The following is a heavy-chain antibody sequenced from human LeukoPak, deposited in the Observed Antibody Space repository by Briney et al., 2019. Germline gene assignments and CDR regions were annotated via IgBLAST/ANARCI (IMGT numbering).Heavy chain of an antibody. CDR1: GFTFSSYG. Sequence: GRSLRLSCAASGFTFSSYGMHWVRQAPGKGLEWVAFIRYDGSNKYYADSVKGRFTISRDNSKNTLYLQMNSLRAEDTAVYYCAKDYLDYYDSSGLDAFDIWGQGTMVTVSS. V-gene: IGHV3-30*02. J-gene: IGHJ3*02. CDR2: IRYDGSNK. CDR3: AKDYLDYYDSSGLDAFDI. D-gene: IGHD3-22*01.